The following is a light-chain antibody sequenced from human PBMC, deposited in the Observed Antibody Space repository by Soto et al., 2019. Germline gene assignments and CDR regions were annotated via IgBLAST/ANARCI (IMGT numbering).Light chain of an antibody. CDR2: EVN. Sequence: QSALSQPDSVSGRPGQSITIPRPAPSSDVGGYDYVSWYQLHPGKAPKLMVFEVNNRPSGVSYRFSGSKSGNTASLTISGLQAEDEADYFCSSYSISTAYLFGTGTKVTVL. CDR3: SSYSISTAYL. V-gene: IGLV2-14*01. J-gene: IGLJ1*01. CDR1: SSDVGGYDY.